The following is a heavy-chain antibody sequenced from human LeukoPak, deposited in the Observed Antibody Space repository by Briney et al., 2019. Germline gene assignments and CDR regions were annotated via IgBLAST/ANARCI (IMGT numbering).Heavy chain of an antibody. D-gene: IGHD1-26*01. J-gene: IGHJ4*02. CDR2: INWNGGST. Sequence: GGSLRLSCAASGFTFDDYGMSWVRQAPGKGLEWVSGINWNGGSTGYADSVKGRFTISRDNAKNSLYLQMNSLRAEDTALYYCARAVPRKTIAGTTRVDYWGQGTLVTVSS. CDR1: GFTFDDYG. V-gene: IGHV3-20*04. CDR3: ARAVPRKTIAGTTRVDY.